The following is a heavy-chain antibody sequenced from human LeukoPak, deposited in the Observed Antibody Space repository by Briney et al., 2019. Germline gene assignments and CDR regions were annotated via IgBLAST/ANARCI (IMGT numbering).Heavy chain of an antibody. V-gene: IGHV1-46*01. J-gene: IGHJ3*02. D-gene: IGHD6-19*01. CDR3: ARDWLSLDAFDI. Sequence: ASVKVSCKVSGYTSTDYYIHWVRQAPGQGLEWMGIINPSGGSTSYAQKFQGRVTMTRDTSTSTVYMELSSLRSEDTAVYYCARDWLSLDAFDIWGQGTMVTVSS. CDR1: GYTSTDYY. CDR2: INPSGGST.